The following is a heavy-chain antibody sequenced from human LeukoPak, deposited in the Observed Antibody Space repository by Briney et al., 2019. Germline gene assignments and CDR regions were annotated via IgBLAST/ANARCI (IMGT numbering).Heavy chain of an antibody. CDR2: INSDGSST. V-gene: IGHV3-74*01. D-gene: IGHD5-24*01. CDR3: ARDPGWLQLDFDY. Sequence: GGSLRLSCAASGFTFSSYNMNWVRQAPGKGLVWVSRINSDGSSTSYADSVKGRFTISRDNAKNTLYLQMNSLRAEDTAVYYCARDPGWLQLDFDYWGQGTLVTVSS. CDR1: GFTFSSYN. J-gene: IGHJ4*02.